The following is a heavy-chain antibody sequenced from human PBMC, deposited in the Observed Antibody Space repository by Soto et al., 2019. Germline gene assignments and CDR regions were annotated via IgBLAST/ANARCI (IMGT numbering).Heavy chain of an antibody. D-gene: IGHD4-17*01. Sequence: GESLKISCKGSGYSFTSYWIGWVRQMPGKGLEWMGIIYPGDSDIRYSPSFQCQVTISADKSISTAYLQWSSLKASDTAMYYCARLVPGGDYRKTNYSSGMDVGGKGTTVTVSS. V-gene: IGHV5-51*01. CDR1: GYSFTSYW. CDR3: ARLVPGGDYRKTNYSSGMDV. J-gene: IGHJ6*04. CDR2: IYPGDSDI.